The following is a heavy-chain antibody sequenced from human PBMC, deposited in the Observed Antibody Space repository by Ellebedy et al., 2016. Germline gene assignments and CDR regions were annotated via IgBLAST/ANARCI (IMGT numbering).Heavy chain of an antibody. J-gene: IGHJ6*02. CDR1: ASTFSGYT. CDR2: ISGSGGST. V-gene: IGHV3-23*01. Sequence: GGSLRLXXAASASTFSGYTMNWVRQAPGKGLEWVSAISGSGGSTYYADSVKGRFTISRDNSKNTLYLQMNSLRAEDTAVYYCAKEVGGYYYYGMDVWGQGTTVTVSS. CDR3: AKEVGGYYYYGMDV.